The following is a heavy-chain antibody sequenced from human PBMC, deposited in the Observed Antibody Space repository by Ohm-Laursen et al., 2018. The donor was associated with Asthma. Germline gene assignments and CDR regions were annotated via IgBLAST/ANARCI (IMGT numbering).Heavy chain of an antibody. CDR1: GFTFSSYG. J-gene: IGHJ1*01. CDR2: ISYDGSNK. Sequence: SLRLSCAASGFTFSSYGMHWVRQAPGKGLEWVAVISYDGSNKYYADSVKGRFTISRDNSKNTLYLQMNSLRAEDTAVYYCARDWVAVAGTGAEYFQHWGQGTLVTVSS. CDR3: ARDWVAVAGTGAEYFQH. D-gene: IGHD6-19*01. V-gene: IGHV3-30*03.